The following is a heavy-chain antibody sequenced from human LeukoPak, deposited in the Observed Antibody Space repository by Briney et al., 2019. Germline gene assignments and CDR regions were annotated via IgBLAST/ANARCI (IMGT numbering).Heavy chain of an antibody. D-gene: IGHD3-16*02. CDR2: IIPILGIA. Sequence: GASVKVSCKASGGTFSGYAISWVRQAPGQGLEWMGRIIPILGIANYAQKFQGRVTITRDTSASTAYMELSSLRSEDTAVYYCARDAHAYDYVWGSYRPNLYFDYWGQGTLVTVSS. V-gene: IGHV1-69*04. CDR3: ARDAHAYDYVWGSYRPNLYFDY. CDR1: GGTFSGYA. J-gene: IGHJ4*02.